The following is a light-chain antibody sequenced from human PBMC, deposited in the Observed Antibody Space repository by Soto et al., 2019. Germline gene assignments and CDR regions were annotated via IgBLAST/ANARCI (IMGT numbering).Light chain of an antibody. CDR3: WSYAGSFTYV. V-gene: IGLV2-23*02. CDR1: SSDVGSYTL. J-gene: IGLJ1*01. CDR2: EVS. Sequence: QSVLPQPASVSGSPGQAITISCTGSSSDVGSYTLVSWYQQHPGKVPKLMIYEVSKRPSGVSVRFSGSRSGNTASLTISGLQAEDEADYFCWSYAGSFTYVFGTGTKVTVL.